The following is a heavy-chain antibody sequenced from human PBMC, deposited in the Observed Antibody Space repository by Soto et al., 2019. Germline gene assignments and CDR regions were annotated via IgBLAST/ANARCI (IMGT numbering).Heavy chain of an antibody. CDR2: ISYDGSNK. V-gene: IGHV3-30-3*01. J-gene: IGHJ4*02. CDR1: GFTFSSYA. CDR3: ARGPSSLTRFHX. D-gene: IGHD2-2*01. Sequence: GGSLRLSCAASGFTFSSYAMHWVRQAPGKGLEWVSVISYDGSNKYYAYSVKVRFTISRDNSKNTLYLQMNSLRAEDTAVYYCARGPSSLTRFHXWGQGTLLTVSX.